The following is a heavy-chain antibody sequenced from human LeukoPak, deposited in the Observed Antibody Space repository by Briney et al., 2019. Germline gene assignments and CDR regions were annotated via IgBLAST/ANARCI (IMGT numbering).Heavy chain of an antibody. D-gene: IGHD3-22*01. Sequence: GGSLRLSCAASGFIFSSAWMNWVRQVPGKGLEWVANIKLDGSEKYYVDSVKGRFTISRDNAKNSLYLQMNSLRAEDTAVYYCARYTFYYDSSGYYLVDYWGQGTLVTVSS. CDR1: GFIFSSAW. J-gene: IGHJ4*02. CDR2: IKLDGSEK. V-gene: IGHV3-7*03. CDR3: ARYTFYYDSSGYYLVDY.